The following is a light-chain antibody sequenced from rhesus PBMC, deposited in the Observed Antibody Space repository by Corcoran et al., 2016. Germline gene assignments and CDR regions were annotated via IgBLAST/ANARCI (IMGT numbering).Light chain of an antibody. Sequence: DIQMTQSPSSLSASVGDTVTITCRASQSISSWLAWYQQKPGKAPKLLIYKASSLQSGVPSRFSGSGSGTDFTITISSLQSEYFAPYYCQQYSSSPYSFGQGTKVEIK. V-gene: IGKV1-22*01. J-gene: IGKJ2*01. CDR3: QQYSSSPYS. CDR2: KAS. CDR1: QSISSW.